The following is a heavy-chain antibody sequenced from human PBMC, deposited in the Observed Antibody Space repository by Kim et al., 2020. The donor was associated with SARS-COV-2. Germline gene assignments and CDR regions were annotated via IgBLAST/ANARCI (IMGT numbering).Heavy chain of an antibody. CDR3: ARDGGGYDGNSADAFDI. J-gene: IGHJ3*02. CDR2: ISSSSSYI. D-gene: IGHD5-12*01. V-gene: IGHV3-21*01. Sequence: GGSLRLSCAASGFTFSSYSMNWVRQAPGKGLEWVSSISSSSSYIYYADSVKGRFTISRDNAKNSLYLQMNSLRAEDTAVYYCARDGGGYDGNSADAFDIWGQGTMVTVAS. CDR1: GFTFSSYS.